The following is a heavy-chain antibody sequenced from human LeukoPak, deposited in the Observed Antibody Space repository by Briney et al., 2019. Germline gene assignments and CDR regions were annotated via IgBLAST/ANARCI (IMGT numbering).Heavy chain of an antibody. CDR3: ARDRRPSVYGGLDN. CDR2: ISSRGSYI. J-gene: IGHJ4*02. CDR1: GFTFSSYS. V-gene: IGHV3-21*06. Sequence: PGGSLRLSCAASGFTFSSYSMNWVRQAPGKGLEWVSSISSRGSYIYYADSVKGRFTVSRGNAKNSLFLQMDSLRAEDTAVYYCARDRRPSVYGGLDNWGQGTLATVSS. D-gene: IGHD4/OR15-4a*01.